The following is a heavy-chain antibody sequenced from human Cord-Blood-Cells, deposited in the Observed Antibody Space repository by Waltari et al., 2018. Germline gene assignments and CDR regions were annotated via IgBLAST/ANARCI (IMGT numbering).Heavy chain of an antibody. Sequence: QVQLVESGGGVVQPGRSLRLSCAASGFTFSRYGMHWVRQAPGKGLEWVAVIWYDGSNKYYADSVKGRFTISRDNSKNTLYLQMNSLRAEDTAVYYCARDKTGYNRFDPWGQGTLVTVSS. CDR1: GFTFSRYG. CDR3: ARDKTGYNRFDP. CDR2: IWYDGSNK. V-gene: IGHV3-33*01. J-gene: IGHJ5*02.